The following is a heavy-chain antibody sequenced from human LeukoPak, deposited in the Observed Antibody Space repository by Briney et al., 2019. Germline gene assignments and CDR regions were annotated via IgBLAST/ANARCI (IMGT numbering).Heavy chain of an antibody. CDR3: ARPPLQDFWSGYWDAFDI. D-gene: IGHD3-3*01. V-gene: IGHV4-39*01. CDR2: IYYSGST. J-gene: IGHJ3*02. Sequence: SETLSLTCTVSGGSISSSSYYWGWIRQPPGKGLEWIGSIYYSGSTYYNPSLKSRVTISVDTSKNQFSLKLSSVTAADTAVYYCARPPLQDFWSGYWDAFDIWGQGTMVTVSS. CDR1: GGSISSSSYY.